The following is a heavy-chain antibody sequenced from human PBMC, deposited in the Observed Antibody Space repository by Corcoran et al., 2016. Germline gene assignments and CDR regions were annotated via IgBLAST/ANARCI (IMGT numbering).Heavy chain of an antibody. CDR2: IYPADHDT. CDR1: GYSFISYW. D-gene: IGHD6-19*01. Sequence: EVQLVQSGAEVKKPGESLKISCKGSGYSFISYWIAWVRQMPGKGLGWMGIIYPADHDTRYSLSFQGQVTVSADKSISTAYLQWSSLKASDTAMYYCARLVDGGWYFDYWGQGTLVTVSS. CDR3: ARLVDGGWYFDY. J-gene: IGHJ4*02. V-gene: IGHV5-51*01.